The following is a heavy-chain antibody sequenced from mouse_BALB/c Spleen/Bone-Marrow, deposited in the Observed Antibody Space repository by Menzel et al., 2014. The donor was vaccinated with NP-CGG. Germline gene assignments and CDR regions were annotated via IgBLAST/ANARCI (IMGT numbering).Heavy chain of an antibody. Sequence: EVHLVESGAELVKPGASVKLSCTASGFNIKDTYMHWVKQRPEQGLEWIGRIDPANGNTKYDPKFQGKATITADTSSNTAYLQLSSLTPEDTAVYYCATLTTVVDAMDYWGQGTSVTVSS. J-gene: IGHJ4*01. V-gene: IGHV14-3*02. D-gene: IGHD1-1*01. CDR1: GFNIKDTY. CDR3: ATLTTVVDAMDY. CDR2: IDPANGNT.